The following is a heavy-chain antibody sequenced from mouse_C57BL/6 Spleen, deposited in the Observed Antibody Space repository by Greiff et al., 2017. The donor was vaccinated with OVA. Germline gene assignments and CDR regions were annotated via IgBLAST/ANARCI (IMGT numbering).Heavy chain of an antibody. CDR3: ASYVSSSYFDY. CDR2: IYPGSGNT. J-gene: IGHJ2*01. CDR1: GYTFTDYY. D-gene: IGHD1-1*01. V-gene: IGHV1-76*01. Sequence: QVQLQQSGAELVRPGASVKLSCKASGYTFTDYYINWVKQRPGQGLEWIARIYPGSGNTYYNEKFKGKATLTAEKSSSTAYMQLSSLTSEASAVYFCASYVSSSYFDYWGQGTTLTVSS.